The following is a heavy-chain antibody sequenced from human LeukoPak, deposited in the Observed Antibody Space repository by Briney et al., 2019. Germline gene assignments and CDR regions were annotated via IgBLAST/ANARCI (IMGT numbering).Heavy chain of an antibody. CDR2: IIRSGGT. J-gene: IGHJ4*02. V-gene: IGHV3-23*01. CDR1: GLTFNNYA. Sequence: GSLRLSCVASGLTFNNYAMCWVRQAPGKGLEWVSAIIRSGGTYYADSVKGRFTISRDNSKNTLYLQMNSLRAEDTAVYYCAKEYQTFDYWGQGTLVTVSS. CDR3: AKEYQTFDY. D-gene: IGHD2-2*01.